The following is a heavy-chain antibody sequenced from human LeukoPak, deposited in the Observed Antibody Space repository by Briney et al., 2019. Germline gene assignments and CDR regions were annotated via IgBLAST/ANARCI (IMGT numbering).Heavy chain of an antibody. CDR1: GFTFSSYS. V-gene: IGHV3-21*05. CDR3: ARVTLGYSEKAFDI. D-gene: IGHD3-22*01. Sequence: GGSLRLSCAASGFTFSSYSMNWVRQAPGKGLEWVSYISSSSSYIYYADSVKGRFTISRDNAKNSLYLQMNSLRAEDTAVYYCARVTLGYSEKAFDIWGQGTMVTVSS. CDR2: ISSSSSYI. J-gene: IGHJ3*02.